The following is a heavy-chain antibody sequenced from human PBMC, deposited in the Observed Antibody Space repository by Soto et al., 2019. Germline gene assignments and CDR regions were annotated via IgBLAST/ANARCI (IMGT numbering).Heavy chain of an antibody. V-gene: IGHV3-11*01. CDR3: ARRDSTVAFPY. Sequence: QVQLVESGGGLVKPGGSLRLSCAASGFTFSDYYMSWIRQAPGKGLEWISYISNGGGAISYAGSVKGRVTISRDNAKNPLFLQMTHLGAEDTAIYYCARRDSTVAFPYWGQETLVTVSS. CDR2: ISNGGGAI. J-gene: IGHJ4*02. D-gene: IGHD2-15*01. CDR1: GFTFSDYY.